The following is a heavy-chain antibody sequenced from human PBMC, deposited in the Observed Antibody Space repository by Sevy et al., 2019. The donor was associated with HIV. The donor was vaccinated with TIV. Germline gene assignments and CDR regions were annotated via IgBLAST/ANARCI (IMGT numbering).Heavy chain of an antibody. CDR3: ARDLPPSATTVAHFDY. V-gene: IGHV3-48*03. CDR2: ISSSDSTI. CDR1: GFTFSNYE. Sequence: GGSLRLSCAASGFTFSNYEMNWVRQAPGKGLEWVSYISSSDSTISYSDSVRGRFTVSRDNAKNSLFLHMNSLRAEDTATYYCARDLPPSATTVAHFDYWGRGTLVTVSS. J-gene: IGHJ4*02. D-gene: IGHD4-17*01.